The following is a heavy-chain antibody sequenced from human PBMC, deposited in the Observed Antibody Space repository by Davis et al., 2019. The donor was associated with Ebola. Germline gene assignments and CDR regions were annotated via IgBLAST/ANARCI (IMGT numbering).Heavy chain of an antibody. CDR2: INHSGST. CDR3: ARHTPNSYGSMNYYYGMDV. V-gene: IGHV4-34*01. J-gene: IGHJ6*02. Sequence: SETLSLTCAVYGGSFSGYYWSWIRQPPGKGLEWIGEINHSGSTNYNPSLKSRVTISVDTSKNQFSLKLSSVTAADTAVYYCARHTPNSYGSMNYYYGMDVWGQGTTVTVSS. CDR1: GGSFSGYY. D-gene: IGHD5-18*01.